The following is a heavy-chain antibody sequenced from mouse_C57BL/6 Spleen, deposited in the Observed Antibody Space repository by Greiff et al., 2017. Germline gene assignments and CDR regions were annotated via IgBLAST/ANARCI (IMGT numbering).Heavy chain of an antibody. CDR1: GFTFSDYG. V-gene: IGHV5-15*01. CDR3: ARRNYYGSSYYAMDY. D-gene: IGHD1-1*01. J-gene: IGHJ4*01. CDR2: ISNLAYSI. Sequence: EVQLQQSGGGLVQPGGSLKLSCAASGFTFSDYGMAWVRQAPRKGPEWVAFISNLAYSIYYADTVTGRFTISRENAKNTLYLEMSSLRSEDTAMYYCARRNYYGSSYYAMDYGGKGTSVTVSS.